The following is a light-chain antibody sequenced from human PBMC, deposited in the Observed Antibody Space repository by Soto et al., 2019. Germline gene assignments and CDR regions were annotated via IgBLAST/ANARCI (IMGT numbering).Light chain of an antibody. V-gene: IGKV3-15*01. CDR2: DAS. CDR3: QQYNNWPPLT. CDR1: QFIGSN. J-gene: IGKJ4*01. Sequence: MTQSPVTLSVSLGERATLSCRASQFIGSNLAWYQQKPAQPPRLLIYDASTRATGIPARFSGSGSGTEFTLTMSSLQSEDFAVYYCQQYNNWPPLTFGGGTKVDIK.